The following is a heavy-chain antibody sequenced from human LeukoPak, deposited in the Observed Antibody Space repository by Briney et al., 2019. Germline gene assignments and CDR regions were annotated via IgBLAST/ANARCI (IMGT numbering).Heavy chain of an antibody. D-gene: IGHD3-10*01. CDR1: GYTFSSHS. V-gene: IGHV1-18*01. J-gene: IGHJ4*02. CDR2: ISPYNGNT. Sequence: GASVKVSCKTSGYTFSSHSMNWVRQAPGQGLEWLRWISPYNGNTKYSQKIQGRATMITDISTSTAYLELRSLTSDDTAVYYCARGEYDLLGDYWGQGTLVTVSS. CDR3: ARGEYDLLGDY.